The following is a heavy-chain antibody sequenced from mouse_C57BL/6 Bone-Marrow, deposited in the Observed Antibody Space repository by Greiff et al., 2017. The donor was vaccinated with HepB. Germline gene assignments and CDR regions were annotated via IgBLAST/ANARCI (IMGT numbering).Heavy chain of an antibody. CDR1: GYAFTNYL. V-gene: IGHV1-54*01. Sequence: VVRPGTSVKVSCKASGYAFTNYLIEWVKQRPGQGLEWIGVINPGSGGTNYNEKFKGKATLTADKSSSTAYMQLSSLTSEDSAVYFCAAVVARDYWYFDVWGTGTTVTVSS. J-gene: IGHJ1*03. CDR3: AAVVARDYWYFDV. D-gene: IGHD1-1*01. CDR2: INPGSGGT.